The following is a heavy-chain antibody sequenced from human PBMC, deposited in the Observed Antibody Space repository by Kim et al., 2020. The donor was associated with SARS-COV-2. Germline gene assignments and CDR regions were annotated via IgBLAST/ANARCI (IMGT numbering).Heavy chain of an antibody. CDR3: ARAQHSGYDFWDAFDI. V-gene: IGHV3-48*02. CDR2: ISSSSSTI. Sequence: GGSLRLSCAASGFTFSSYSMNWIRQAPGKGLEWVSYISSSSSTIYYADSVKGRFTISRDNAKNSLYLQMNSLRDEDTAVYYCARAQHSGYDFWDAFDIWGQGTMVTVSS. D-gene: IGHD5-12*01. J-gene: IGHJ3*02. CDR1: GFTFSSYS.